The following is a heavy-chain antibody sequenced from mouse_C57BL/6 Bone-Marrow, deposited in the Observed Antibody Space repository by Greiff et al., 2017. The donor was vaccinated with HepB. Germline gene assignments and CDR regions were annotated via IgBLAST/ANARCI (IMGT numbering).Heavy chain of an antibody. CDR1: GYSITSGYY. D-gene: IGHD1-1*01. CDR2: ISYDGSN. Sequence: DVQLQESGPGLVKPSQSLSLTCSVTGYSITSGYYWNWIRQFPGNKLEWMGYISYDGSNNYNPSLKNRISITRDTSKNQFFLKLNSVTTEDTATYYCARERNYYGSSSFDYWGQGTTLTVSS. J-gene: IGHJ2*01. CDR3: ARERNYYGSSSFDY. V-gene: IGHV3-6*01.